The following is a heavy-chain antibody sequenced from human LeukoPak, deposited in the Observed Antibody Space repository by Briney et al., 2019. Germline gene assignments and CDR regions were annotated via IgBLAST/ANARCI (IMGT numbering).Heavy chain of an antibody. CDR2: ISYDGSNK. CDR1: GFTFSTYG. Sequence: GGSLRLSCAASGFTFSTYGMHWVRQASDKGLEWVAVISYDGSNKYYADSVKGRFTISRDNSKNTLYLQMNSLRAEDTAVYYCAKDLSGSSHGHYYYYYGLDVWGQGTTVTVSS. CDR3: AKDLSGSSHGHYYYYYGLDV. D-gene: IGHD6-13*01. J-gene: IGHJ6*02. V-gene: IGHV3-30*18.